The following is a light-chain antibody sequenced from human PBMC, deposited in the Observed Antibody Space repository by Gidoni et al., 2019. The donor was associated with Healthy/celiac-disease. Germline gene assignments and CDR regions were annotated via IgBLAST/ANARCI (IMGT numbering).Light chain of an antibody. CDR2: DVS. Sequence: QSALTQPAYVSGSPGQSITIYCTGTSSDVGGYNYVPWYQQHPGKAPKLMIYDVSNRPSGVSNRFSGSKSGNTASLTISGLQAEDEADYYCSSYTSSSTGVFGTGTKVTVL. J-gene: IGLJ1*01. V-gene: IGLV2-14*03. CDR1: SSDVGGYNY. CDR3: SSYTSSSTGV.